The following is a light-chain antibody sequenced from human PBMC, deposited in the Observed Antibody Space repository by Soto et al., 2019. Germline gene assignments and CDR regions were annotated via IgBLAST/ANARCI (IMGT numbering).Light chain of an antibody. CDR2: EVS. Sequence: QSALTQPASVSGSPGQSITIFCTGTSSDVGGYDYVSWYQQHPGKAPKLMIYEVSNRPSGVSNRFSGSKSGNTASLTISGLQAEDESDYYCSSYTSGSTWVFGGGTQLTVL. CDR3: SSYTSGSTWV. CDR1: SSDVGGYDY. V-gene: IGLV2-14*01. J-gene: IGLJ3*02.